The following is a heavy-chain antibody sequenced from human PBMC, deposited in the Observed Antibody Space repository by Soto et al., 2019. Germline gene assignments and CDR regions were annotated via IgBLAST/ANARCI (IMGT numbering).Heavy chain of an antibody. J-gene: IGHJ6*02. CDR3: ARVDIVATAPGVYYYYYGMDV. D-gene: IGHD5-12*01. CDR1: GGTFSSYA. Sequence: EQLVQSGAEVKKPGSSVKVSCKASGGTFSSYAISWVRQAPGQGLEWMGGIIPIFGTANYAQKFQGRVTITADESTSTAYMELSSLRSEDTAVYYCARVDIVATAPGVYYYYYGMDVWGQGTTVTVSS. CDR2: IIPIFGTA. V-gene: IGHV1-69*01.